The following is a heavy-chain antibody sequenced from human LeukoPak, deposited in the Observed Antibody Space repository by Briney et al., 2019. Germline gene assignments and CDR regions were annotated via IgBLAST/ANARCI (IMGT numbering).Heavy chain of an antibody. D-gene: IGHD6-19*01. CDR3: TREGYGYSSGWYYDY. V-gene: IGHV4-59*01. Sequence: PSETLSLTCTVSGGSISSYYWSWIRQPPGKGLEWIGYIYYSGSTNYNPSLKRRGTTSVDSAKNQFSLKLSSVTAAGAAVYYCTREGYGYSSGWYYDYWGQGTPVIVSS. J-gene: IGHJ4*02. CDR1: GGSISSYY. CDR2: IYYSGST.